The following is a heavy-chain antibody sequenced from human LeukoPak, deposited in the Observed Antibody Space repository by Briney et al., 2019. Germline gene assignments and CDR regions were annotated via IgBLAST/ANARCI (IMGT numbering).Heavy chain of an antibody. J-gene: IGHJ4*02. V-gene: IGHV4-59*01. CDR1: GGSISSYY. Sequence: SETLSLTCTVSGGSISSYYWSWIRQPPGKGLEWIGYIYYSGSTNYNPSLKSRVTISVDTSKNQFSLKLSSVTAADTAVYYCARSDIPHIVGATYYFDYWGQGTLVTVSS. D-gene: IGHD1-26*01. CDR2: IYYSGST. CDR3: ARSDIPHIVGATYYFDY.